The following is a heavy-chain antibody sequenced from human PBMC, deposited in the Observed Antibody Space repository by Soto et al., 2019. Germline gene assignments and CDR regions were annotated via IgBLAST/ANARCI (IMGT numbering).Heavy chain of an antibody. J-gene: IGHJ6*02. CDR2: IYPGDSDT. D-gene: IGHD3-10*01. Sequence: PGESLKISCKGSGYSFTSYWIGWVRQMPGKGLEWMGIIYPGDSDTRYSPSFQGQVTISADKSISNAYLQWSSLKASDTAMYYCARLGGSNSGSGSYYYYYYGMDVWGQGTTVTVSS. CDR3: ARLGGSNSGSGSYYYYYYGMDV. V-gene: IGHV5-51*01. CDR1: GYSFTSYW.